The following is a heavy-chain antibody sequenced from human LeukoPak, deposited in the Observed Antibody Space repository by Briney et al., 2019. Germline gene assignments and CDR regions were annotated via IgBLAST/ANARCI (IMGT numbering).Heavy chain of an antibody. J-gene: IGHJ4*02. CDR3: ARADYDFLAGLDY. CDR2: IYYSGST. D-gene: IGHD3-3*01. CDR1: GGSISSGGYY. Sequence: SETLSLTCTVSGGSISSGGYYWSWIRQHPGKGLEWIGYIYYSGSTYYNPSLKSRVTISVDTSKNQFSLKLSSVTAADTAVYYCARADYDFLAGLDYWGQGTLVTVSS. V-gene: IGHV4-31*03.